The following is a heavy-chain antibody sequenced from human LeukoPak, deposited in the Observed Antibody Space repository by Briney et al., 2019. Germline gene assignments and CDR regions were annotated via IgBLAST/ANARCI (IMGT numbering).Heavy chain of an antibody. D-gene: IGHD3-22*01. V-gene: IGHV3-66*01. J-gene: IGHJ4*02. CDR1: GFTVSSNY. Sequence: GGSLRLSCAASGFTVSSNYMSWVSQAPGKGLEWVSVLYRGGSTYYADSVKGSFTISRDNSKNTLYLQMNSLRAEDTAVYYCARTSHDSSGYYAYYFDYWGQGTLVTVSS. CDR3: ARTSHDSSGYYAYYFDY. CDR2: LYRGGST.